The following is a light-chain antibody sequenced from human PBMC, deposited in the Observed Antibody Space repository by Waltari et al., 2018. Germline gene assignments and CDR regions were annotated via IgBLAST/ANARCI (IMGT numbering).Light chain of an antibody. J-gene: IGKJ1*01. Sequence: IVMTQSPLSLLVSPGEPASIPCRSSQSLPHSNVSNDLDWYLQKPGQAPQLLIYLGSNRATGIPDRFSGSGSGTDFTLNISRVEAEDVGVYYCMQALQTPRTFGQGTKVEIK. CDR3: MQALQTPRT. CDR2: LGS. CDR1: QSLPHSNVSND. V-gene: IGKV2-28*01.